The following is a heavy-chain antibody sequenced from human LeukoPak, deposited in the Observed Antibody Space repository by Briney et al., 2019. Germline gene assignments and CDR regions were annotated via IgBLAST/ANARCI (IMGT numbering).Heavy chain of an antibody. CDR2: ISSSGST. V-gene: IGHV4-4*07. Sequence: SETLSLTCTVSGGSISTYYWSWIRQPAGKGLEWIGRISSSGSTNYNPSLKSRVTISVDTSKNQFSLKLSSVTAADTAVYFCARGPYSYDSSGAFDIWGQGTMVTVSS. CDR1: GGSISTYY. D-gene: IGHD3-22*01. CDR3: ARGPYSYDSSGAFDI. J-gene: IGHJ3*02.